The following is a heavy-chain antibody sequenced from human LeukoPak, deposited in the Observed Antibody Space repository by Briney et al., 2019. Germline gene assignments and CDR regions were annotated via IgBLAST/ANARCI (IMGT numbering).Heavy chain of an antibody. D-gene: IGHD1-26*01. Sequence: GASVKVSCKASGYTFIGYYIHWVRQAPGQGLEWMGWISAYNGNTNYVQKLQGRVTVTTDTSTSTAYMELRSLRSDDTAVYYCARGPGGEYFQHWGQGTLVTVSS. CDR3: ARGPGGEYFQH. V-gene: IGHV1-18*04. CDR1: GYTFIGYY. J-gene: IGHJ1*01. CDR2: ISAYNGNT.